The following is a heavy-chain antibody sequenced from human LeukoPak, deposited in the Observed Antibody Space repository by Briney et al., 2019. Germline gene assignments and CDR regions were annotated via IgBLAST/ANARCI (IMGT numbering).Heavy chain of an antibody. Sequence: GGSLRLSCAASGFTFSSYWMSWVRQAPGKGLEWVANIKQDGSEKYYVDSVKGRFTISRDNAKNSLYLQVNSLRAEDTAVYYCAKDYDYVWGSYRYTLLDYWGQGTLVTVSS. CDR3: AKDYDYVWGSYRYTLLDY. CDR2: IKQDGSEK. CDR1: GFTFSSYW. D-gene: IGHD3-16*02. J-gene: IGHJ4*02. V-gene: IGHV3-7*01.